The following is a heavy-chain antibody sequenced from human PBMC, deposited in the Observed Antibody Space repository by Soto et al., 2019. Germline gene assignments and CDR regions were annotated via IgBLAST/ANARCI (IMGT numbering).Heavy chain of an antibody. CDR1: GYTFTRDE. Sequence: ASVKVSCKASGYTFTRDEIHWVRQAPGQGLEWMGMIDPSGGKTNYAQKFQGRVTMTRDTSTSTVYMALSRLRYEDTAIYFCGRVMRSLLSITALDTWGQGTLVTVSS. CDR3: GRVMRSLLSITALDT. CDR2: IDPSGGKT. D-gene: IGHD3-10*01. J-gene: IGHJ5*02. V-gene: IGHV1-46*01.